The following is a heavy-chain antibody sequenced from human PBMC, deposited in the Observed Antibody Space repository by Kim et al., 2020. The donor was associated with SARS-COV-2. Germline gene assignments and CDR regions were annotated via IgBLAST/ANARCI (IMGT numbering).Heavy chain of an antibody. D-gene: IGHD3-10*01. Sequence: ASVKVSCKASGYTFTGYYIHWVRQAPGQGLEWMGRINPNSGGTNYTQNFQGRVTLTRDTSISTTYMELSRLRSDDTAVYYCARVGEYGSGRYASFWGQGT. CDR1: GYTFTGYY. CDR3: ARVGEYGSGRYASF. V-gene: IGHV1-2*06. CDR2: INPNSGGT. J-gene: IGHJ4*02.